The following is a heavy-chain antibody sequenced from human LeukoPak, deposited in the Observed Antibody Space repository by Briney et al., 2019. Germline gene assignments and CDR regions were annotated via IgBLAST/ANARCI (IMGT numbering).Heavy chain of an antibody. CDR1: GGSISSYY. V-gene: IGHV4-59*08. J-gene: IGHJ4*02. D-gene: IGHD4-23*01. CDR3: ARHASGYGGHSYFDF. Sequence: SETLSLTCTVSGGSISSYYWSWIRQPPGEGLEWIGYISNSGGTKYNPSLKSRGTISVDASKNQLSLKLSSVTAADTAVYYCARHASGYGGHSYFDFWGQGTLVTVSS. CDR2: ISNSGGT.